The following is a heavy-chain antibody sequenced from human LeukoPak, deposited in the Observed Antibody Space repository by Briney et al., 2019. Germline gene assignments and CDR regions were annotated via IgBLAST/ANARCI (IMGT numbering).Heavy chain of an antibody. D-gene: IGHD3-10*01. CDR2: IITIFGTA. V-gene: IGHV1-69*13. Sequence: SVKVSCKASGGTFSSYAISWVRQAPGQGLARMGGIITIFGTANYAQKFQGRVTITADESTSTAYMEVSRLRSDDTAVYNCAREEGEWFGELMMPFDYWGQGTLVTVSP. CDR1: GGTFSSYA. J-gene: IGHJ4*02. CDR3: AREEGEWFGELMMPFDY.